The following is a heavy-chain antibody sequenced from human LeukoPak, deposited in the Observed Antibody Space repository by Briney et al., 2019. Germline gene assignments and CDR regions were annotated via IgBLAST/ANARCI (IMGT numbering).Heavy chain of an antibody. CDR1: GYTFTSYY. Sequence: ASVKVSCKASGYTFTSYYMHWVRHAPGQGLEWMAIINPSGGSTSYAQKFQGRVTMTRDTSTSTVYMELSSLRSEDTAVYYCARDGVRVVIAEGHYYGMDVWGKGTTVTVSS. V-gene: IGHV1-46*01. J-gene: IGHJ6*04. CDR2: INPSGGST. D-gene: IGHD3-10*01. CDR3: ARDGVRVVIAEGHYYGMDV.